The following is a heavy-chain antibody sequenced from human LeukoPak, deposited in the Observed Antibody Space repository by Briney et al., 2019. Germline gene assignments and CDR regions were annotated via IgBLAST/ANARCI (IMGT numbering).Heavy chain of an antibody. CDR1: GFTFRNYG. V-gene: IGHV3-20*04. D-gene: IGHD6-13*01. Sequence: GGSLRLSCAASGFTFRNYGMTWVRQAPGKGVEWVSGINGNGGSTSYADSVKGRFTISRDNAKNSLYLQMNSLRDEDTALYYCARSAGGAAAGDLDYWGQGTLVTVSS. CDR2: INGNGGST. CDR3: ARSAGGAAAGDLDY. J-gene: IGHJ4*02.